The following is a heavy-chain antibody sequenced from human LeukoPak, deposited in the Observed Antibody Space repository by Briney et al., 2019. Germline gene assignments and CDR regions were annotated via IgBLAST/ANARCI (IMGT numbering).Heavy chain of an antibody. CDR3: ARDRTYYYDSRPGPFDF. V-gene: IGHV3-20*04. J-gene: IGHJ4*02. Sequence: GGSLRLSCAASGFTFSSYWMSWVRQAPGKGLEWISGINWNGGSTGYADSVKGRFTISRDNAKNSLYLQMNSLRAEDTALYYCARDRTYYYDSRPGPFDFWGQGTLVTVSS. D-gene: IGHD3-22*01. CDR1: GFTFSSYW. CDR2: INWNGGST.